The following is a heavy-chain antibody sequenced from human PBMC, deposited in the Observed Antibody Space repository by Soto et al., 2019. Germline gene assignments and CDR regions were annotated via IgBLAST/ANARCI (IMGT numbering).Heavy chain of an antibody. CDR1: GFTFSSYW. D-gene: IGHD3-10*01. CDR2: IKQDGSEK. V-gene: IGHV3-7*03. CDR3: ARERYYGSGSYYNVYYYYYGMDV. J-gene: IGHJ6*02. Sequence: QPGGSLRLSCAASGFTFSSYWMSWVRQAPGKGLEWVANIKQDGSEKYYVDSVKGRFTISRDNAKNSLYLQMNSLRAEDTAVYYCARERYYGSGSYYNVYYYYYGMDVWGQGTTVTVS.